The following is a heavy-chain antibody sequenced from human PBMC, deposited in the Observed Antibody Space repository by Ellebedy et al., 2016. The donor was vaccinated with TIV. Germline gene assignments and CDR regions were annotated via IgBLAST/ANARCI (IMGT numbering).Heavy chain of an antibody. CDR1: GFTFSAFA. J-gene: IGHJ3*01. CDR2: MHGSGSGI. D-gene: IGHD5-24*01. Sequence: GESLKISCEASGFTFSAFAMGLVRQTPGKGLGWVSGMHGSGSGISYSKSVKGRFIISRDNSKNILFLQMNSLRAEDTAIYYCAKDQDAGDGRWVFDSWGQGTVVTVSS. CDR3: AKDQDAGDGRWVFDS. V-gene: IGHV3-23*01.